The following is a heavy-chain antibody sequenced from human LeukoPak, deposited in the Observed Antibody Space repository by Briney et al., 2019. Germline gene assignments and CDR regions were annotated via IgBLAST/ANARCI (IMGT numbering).Heavy chain of an antibody. J-gene: IGHJ4*02. D-gene: IGHD3-22*01. Sequence: SETLSLSCAVSGGSISRYYWSWIRQPPGKGLEWVGYIYYSGSTNYNPSLKSRVTISVDTSKNQFSLKLSSVTAADTAVYYCARHDSSGYYLGCWGQGTLVTVSS. CDR3: ARHDSSGYYLGC. CDR1: GGSISRYY. CDR2: IYYSGST. V-gene: IGHV4-59*08.